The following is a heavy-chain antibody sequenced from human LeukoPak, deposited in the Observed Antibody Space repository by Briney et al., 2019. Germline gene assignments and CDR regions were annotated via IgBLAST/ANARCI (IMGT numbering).Heavy chain of an antibody. J-gene: IGHJ4*02. V-gene: IGHV3-53*01. CDR2: IYSSGST. D-gene: IGHD3-10*01. Sequence: PGGSLRLSCAASGFTVSSNYMSWVRAAPGKGLEWVSAIYSSGSTYYAASVKGRFTITRDNSKNTLYLQMNSLRAEDTAVYYCASRSLWYGEDYWGQGTLVTVSS. CDR3: ASRSLWYGEDY. CDR1: GFTVSSNY.